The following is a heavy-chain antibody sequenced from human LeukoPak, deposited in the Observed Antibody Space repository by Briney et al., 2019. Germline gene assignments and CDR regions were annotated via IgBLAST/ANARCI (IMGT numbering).Heavy chain of an antibody. CDR2: ISGSGGTT. V-gene: IGHV3-23*01. J-gene: IGHJ4*02. CDR1: FTFGNYA. D-gene: IGHD3-22*01. CDR3: AKDYDSSGYYIPDY. Sequence: GGSLRLSCGFTFGNYAMTWVRQAPGEGLEWVSSISGSGGTTYYADSVKGRFTISRDNSKNTLYLQMNSLRAEDTAVYYCAKDYDSSGYYIPDYWGQGTLVTVSS.